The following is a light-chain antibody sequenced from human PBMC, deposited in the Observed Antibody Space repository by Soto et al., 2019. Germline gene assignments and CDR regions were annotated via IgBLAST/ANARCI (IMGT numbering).Light chain of an antibody. J-gene: IGKJ1*01. CDR3: QQYGSSLWA. V-gene: IGKV3-20*01. CDR1: QSVGSN. Sequence: ILGPQSPSTPSAYPGERAPLFCRASQSVGSNLAWDQQIPGQAPRLLVYAASIRATSIPDRFSGSGSGTDFTLTISRLEPEDFATYYCQQYGSSLWAFGQGTMVDI. CDR2: AAS.